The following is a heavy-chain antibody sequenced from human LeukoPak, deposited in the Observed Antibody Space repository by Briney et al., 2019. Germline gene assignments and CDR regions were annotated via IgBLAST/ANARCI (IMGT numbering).Heavy chain of an antibody. CDR3: ARSGVVVAALERGVANWFDS. J-gene: IGHJ5*01. D-gene: IGHD2-15*01. CDR2: ISSSSSYI. Sequence: GGSLRLSCAASGFTFSSYSMNWVRQAPGKGLEWVSSISSSSSYIYYADSVKGRFTISRDNAKNSLFLQMNSLRAEDTAVYYCARSGVVVAALERGVANWFDSWGQGTLATVSS. CDR1: GFTFSSYS. V-gene: IGHV3-21*01.